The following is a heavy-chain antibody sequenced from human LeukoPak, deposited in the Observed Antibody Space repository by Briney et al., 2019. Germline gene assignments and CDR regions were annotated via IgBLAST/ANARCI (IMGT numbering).Heavy chain of an antibody. CDR3: ARLIRGYSYVDY. CDR1: GYSISSAYY. Sequence: SEALSLTCTVSGYSISSAYYWGWIRQPPGKGLEWIGEINHSGSTNYNPSLKSRVTVSVDTSKNQFSLKLSSVTAADTAVYYCARLIRGYSYVDYWGQGTLVTVSS. J-gene: IGHJ4*02. V-gene: IGHV4-38-2*02. CDR2: INHSGST. D-gene: IGHD5-18*01.